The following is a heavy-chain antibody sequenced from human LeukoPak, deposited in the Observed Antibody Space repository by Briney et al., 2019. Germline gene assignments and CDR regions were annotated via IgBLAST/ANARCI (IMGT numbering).Heavy chain of an antibody. J-gene: IGHJ6*02. V-gene: IGHV3-23*01. CDR2: ISGNGLDT. Sequence: GGSLRLSCAASGFTFSTYAMSWVRQAPGKGLEWDSTISGNGLDTYYADSVKGRFTISRDNSKNTLYLQMNSLRAEDTAVYYCARQRWELLRYYYGMDVWGQGTTVTVSS. D-gene: IGHD1-26*01. CDR3: ARQRWELLRYYYGMDV. CDR1: GFTFSTYA.